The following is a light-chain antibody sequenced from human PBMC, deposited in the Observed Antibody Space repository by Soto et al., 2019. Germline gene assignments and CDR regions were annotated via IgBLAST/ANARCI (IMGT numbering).Light chain of an antibody. J-gene: IGKJ1*01. CDR1: QSVNHW. Sequence: DIQMTQYPSTLSAPVGERVTLSCRASQSVNHWLAWYQRKPGKAPKLLIHDASTLESGIPSRFSGSGSGTESTLTIRSLKPDDFATYYCQQYNSHWTFGQGTKVDIK. CDR3: QQYNSHWT. CDR2: DAS. V-gene: IGKV1-5*01.